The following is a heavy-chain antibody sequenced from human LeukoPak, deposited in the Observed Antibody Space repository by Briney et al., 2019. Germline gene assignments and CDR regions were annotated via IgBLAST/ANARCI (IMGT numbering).Heavy chain of an antibody. V-gene: IGHV4-30-4*08. CDR3: GRHRVEMATIRSRWFDP. D-gene: IGHD5-24*01. Sequence: PSETLSLTCTVSGGSISSGDYYWSWIRQPPGKGLEWIGYIYYSGSTYYNPSLKSRVTISVDTSKNQFSLKLSSVTAADTAVYYCGRHRVEMATIRSRWFDPWGQGTLVTVSS. CDR2: IYYSGST. CDR1: GGSISSGDYY. J-gene: IGHJ5*02.